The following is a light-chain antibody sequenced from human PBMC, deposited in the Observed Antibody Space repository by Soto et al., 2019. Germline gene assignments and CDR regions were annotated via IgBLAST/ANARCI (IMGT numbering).Light chain of an antibody. CDR3: QQYNRSPPSIT. CDR1: QSVRNN. V-gene: IGKV3-20*01. CDR2: GAS. Sequence: IACTHSPATLSLSPSSRSTLCGSCIQSVRNNLAWYQQKPGKATRLLNHGASSRATGIPDRFSGSGSGTDFTHTISNLEPADFAVYYCQQYNRSPPSITFGQGTRLEIK. J-gene: IGKJ5*01.